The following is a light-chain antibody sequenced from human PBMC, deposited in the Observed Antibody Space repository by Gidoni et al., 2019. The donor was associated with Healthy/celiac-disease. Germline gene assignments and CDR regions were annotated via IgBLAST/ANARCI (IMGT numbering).Light chain of an antibody. CDR2: WAS. CDR3: QQYYSTPLT. V-gene: IGKV4-1*01. Sequence: EIVMTQSPASLAASLGARATINCKSSQSVLYSSNNKNYLALYQQKPGQPPKLLMYWASTRDSGVPDRFSGSGSGTDFTLTISSLQAEDVAVYYCQQYYSTPLTFGGGTKVEIK. J-gene: IGKJ4*01. CDR1: QSVLYSSNNKNY.